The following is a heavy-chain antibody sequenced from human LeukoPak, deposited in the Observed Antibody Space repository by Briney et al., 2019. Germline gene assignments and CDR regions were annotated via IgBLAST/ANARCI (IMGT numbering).Heavy chain of an antibody. Sequence: GGSLRLSCVASGFTFSDHYMSWIRQAPGKGLEWVSYISSSSDYTNYADSVRGRFTISRDNAKNSLYLQMNSLRAEDTAVYYCARPPYSSSWDPGWFDPWGQGTLITVSS. J-gene: IGHJ5*02. CDR1: GFTFSDHY. D-gene: IGHD6-13*01. V-gene: IGHV3-11*06. CDR3: ARPPYSSSWDPGWFDP. CDR2: ISSSSDYT.